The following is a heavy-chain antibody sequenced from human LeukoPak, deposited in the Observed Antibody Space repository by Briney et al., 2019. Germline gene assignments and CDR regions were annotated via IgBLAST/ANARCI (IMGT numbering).Heavy chain of an antibody. CDR3: ARAKMVRGVIYYYYMDV. D-gene: IGHD3-10*01. CDR2: ISAYNGNT. CDR1: GYTFTSYG. V-gene: IGHV1-18*01. Sequence: ASVKVSCKASGYTFTSYGISWVRQAPGQGLEWMGWISAYNGNTNYAQKLQGRVTMTTDTSTSTAYMELRSLRSDDTAVYYCARAKMVRGVIYYYYMDVWGKGTTVTVSS. J-gene: IGHJ6*03.